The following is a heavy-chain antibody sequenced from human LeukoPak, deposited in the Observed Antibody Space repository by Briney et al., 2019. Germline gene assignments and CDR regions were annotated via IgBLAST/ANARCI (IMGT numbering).Heavy chain of an antibody. V-gene: IGHV5-51*01. Sequence: GESLKISCEGSGYSFTSYWIGWVRQMPEKGLEWMGIISPGDSDTRYNPSFQSQVTISADKSITTAYLQWSSLKASDTAMYYCARTRYQDGLFDPWGQGTLVTVSS. D-gene: IGHD1-14*01. CDR1: GYSFTSYW. J-gene: IGHJ5*02. CDR3: ARTRYQDGLFDP. CDR2: ISPGDSDT.